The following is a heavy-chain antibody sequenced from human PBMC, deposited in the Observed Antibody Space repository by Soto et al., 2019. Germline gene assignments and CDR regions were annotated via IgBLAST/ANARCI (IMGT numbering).Heavy chain of an antibody. CDR1: GFSFGSNS. J-gene: IGHJ1*01. Sequence: GGSLRLSCSASGFSFGSNSMAWVRQAPGKGLEWVASISDTAHRIFHADSVKGWVTMTRDTSISTAYMELSRLRSDDTAVYYCAREPDLDYGGSYPEYFQHWGQGTRVTVSS. CDR3: AREPDLDYGGSYPEYFQH. V-gene: IGHV3-23*01. D-gene: IGHD4-17*01. CDR2: ISDTAHRI.